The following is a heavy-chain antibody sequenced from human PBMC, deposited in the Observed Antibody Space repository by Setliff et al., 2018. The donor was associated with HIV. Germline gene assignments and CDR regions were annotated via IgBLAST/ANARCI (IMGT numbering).Heavy chain of an antibody. V-gene: IGHV1-69*06. CDR1: GGTFSSYA. J-gene: IGHJ6*03. D-gene: IGHD2-2*02. Sequence: ASVKVSCKASGGTFSSYAITWVRQAPGQGLEWMGGIIPIFGTANYAQKFQGRVTIIADKSTSTAYMELSSLRSEDTAVYYCATIPRPSYYYYYYRDVWGKGTTVTVSS. CDR3: ATIPRPSYYYYYYRDV. CDR2: IIPIFGTA.